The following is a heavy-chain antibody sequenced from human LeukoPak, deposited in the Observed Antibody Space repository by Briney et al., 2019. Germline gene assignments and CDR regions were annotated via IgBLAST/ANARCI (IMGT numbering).Heavy chain of an antibody. D-gene: IGHD4/OR15-4a*01. J-gene: IGHJ4*02. Sequence: AGGSLRLSCVASGITFTGNWHWVRQAPGKGLVWVSLIRSDGRSTSYADSVKGRFTISRDSAKNTLYLQMNSLRVEDTAVYYCSPIGAGYWGQGTLVTVSS. CDR1: GITFTGNW. V-gene: IGHV3-74*01. CDR3: SPIGAGY. CDR2: IRSDGRST.